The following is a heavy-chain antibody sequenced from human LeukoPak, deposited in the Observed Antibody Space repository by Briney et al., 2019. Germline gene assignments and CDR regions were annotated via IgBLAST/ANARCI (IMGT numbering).Heavy chain of an antibody. CDR2: ISYDGSNK. Sequence: GGSLRLSCAASGFTFSSYAMHWVRQAPGKGLEWVAVISYDGSNKYYADSVKGRLTISRDNSKNTLYLQMNSLRAEDTAVYYCARVERWLQRAYYYGMDVWGQGTTVTVSS. V-gene: IGHV3-30-3*01. CDR3: ARVERWLQRAYYYGMDV. J-gene: IGHJ6*02. D-gene: IGHD5-24*01. CDR1: GFTFSSYA.